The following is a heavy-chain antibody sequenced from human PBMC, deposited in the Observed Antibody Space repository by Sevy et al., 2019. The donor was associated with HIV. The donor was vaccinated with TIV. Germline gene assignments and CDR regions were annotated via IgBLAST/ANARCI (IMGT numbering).Heavy chain of an antibody. CDR3: ARDRGEILSSAFDY. V-gene: IGHV3-30*03. CDR2: ISHDGRNNK. D-gene: IGHD3-16*01. CDR1: VFTFSDFR. Sequence: GGSLRLSCAASVFTFSDFRMHWVRQAPGKGLEWVAVISHDGRNNKYNVDSVKGRFTISRDNSKNTLYLQMNSLRAEDTAIYYCARDRGEILSSAFDYWGQGTLVTVSS. J-gene: IGHJ4*02.